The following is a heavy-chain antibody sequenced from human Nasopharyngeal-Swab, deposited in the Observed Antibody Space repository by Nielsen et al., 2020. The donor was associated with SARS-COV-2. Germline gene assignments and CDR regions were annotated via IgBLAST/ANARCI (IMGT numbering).Heavy chain of an antibody. CDR1: GFTFSSYD. CDR2: IWYDGSNK. D-gene: IGHD2-21*02. V-gene: IGHV3-30*02. CDR3: ARDSDCGGDCYPYDAFDI. J-gene: IGHJ3*02. Sequence: GESLKISCAASGFTFSSYDMHWVRQAPGKGLEWVALIWYDGSNKYYADSVEGRFTISRDNSKNTLYLQMNSLRAEDTAVYYCARDSDCGGDCYPYDAFDIWGQGTMVTVSS.